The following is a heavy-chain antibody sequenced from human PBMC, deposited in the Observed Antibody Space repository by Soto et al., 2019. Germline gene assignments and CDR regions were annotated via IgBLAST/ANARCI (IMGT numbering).Heavy chain of an antibody. V-gene: IGHV1-69*01. J-gene: IGHJ4*02. D-gene: IGHD1-1*01. Sequence: QVQLVQSGAEVKKPGSSVKVSCKASGGTFSSFGFNCVRQAPGQGLEWMGGIIPLFGTANYAEKFQGRVTISADEGTSTASMELIGLRSEDTAIYYCARDRSMDAYNSRSFDYWGQGTLVTVS. CDR3: ARDRSMDAYNSRSFDY. CDR1: GGTFSSFG. CDR2: IIPLFGTA.